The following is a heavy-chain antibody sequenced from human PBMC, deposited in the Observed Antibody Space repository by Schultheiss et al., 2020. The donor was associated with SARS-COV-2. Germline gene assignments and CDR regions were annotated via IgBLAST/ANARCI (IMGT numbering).Heavy chain of an antibody. Sequence: GGSLRLSCAASGFTFSDYYMSWIRQAPGKGLEWVSHILSSGSYTNYADSVKGRFTISRDNAKNSLYLQMNSLRAEDTAVYYCARMSRGGYPLDYWGQGTLVTVSS. D-gene: IGHD2-15*01. CDR2: ILSSGSYT. CDR3: ARMSRGGYPLDY. V-gene: IGHV3-11*06. CDR1: GFTFSDYY. J-gene: IGHJ4*02.